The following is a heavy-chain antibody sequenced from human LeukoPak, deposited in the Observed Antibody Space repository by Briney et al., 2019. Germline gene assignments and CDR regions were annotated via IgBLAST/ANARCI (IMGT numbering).Heavy chain of an antibody. CDR1: GGSISGSSYY. CDR2: IYYSGST. CDR3: ARDGGSYGSDY. D-gene: IGHD1-26*01. Sequence: SETLSLTCTVSGGSISGSSYYWGWIRQPPGKGLEWIGSIYYSGSTYYNPSLKSRVTISVDTSKNQFSLKLSSVTAADTAVYYCARDGGSYGSDYWGQGTLVTVSS. J-gene: IGHJ4*02. V-gene: IGHV4-39*07.